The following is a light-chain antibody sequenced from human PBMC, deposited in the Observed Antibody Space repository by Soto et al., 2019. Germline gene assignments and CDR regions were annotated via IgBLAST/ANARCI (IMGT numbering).Light chain of an antibody. CDR2: GAA. V-gene: IGKV3-20*01. Sequence: VKQSAATLSVSLGERATLSCRASQSLXSYFGWYQQKPGQAPRFLXDGAASMATGSPDRLSGGGSGTDFTLTISRLEPEDFAVYYCQQFRSDTLTFGGGTKVDIK. J-gene: IGKJ4*01. CDR1: QSLXSY. CDR3: QQFRSDTLT.